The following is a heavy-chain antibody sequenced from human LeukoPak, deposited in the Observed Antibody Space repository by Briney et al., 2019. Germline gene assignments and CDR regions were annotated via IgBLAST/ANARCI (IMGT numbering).Heavy chain of an antibody. CDR2: IYTSGST. CDR1: GGSISSYY. Sequence: SETLSLTCTVSGGSISSYYWSWIRQHAGKGLEWIGRIYTSGSTNYNPSLKSRVTMSVDTSKNQFSLKLSSVTAADTAVYYCARGRSTMVRGLQKNWFDPWGQGTLVTVSS. J-gene: IGHJ5*02. CDR3: ARGRSTMVRGLQKNWFDP. V-gene: IGHV4-4*07. D-gene: IGHD3-10*01.